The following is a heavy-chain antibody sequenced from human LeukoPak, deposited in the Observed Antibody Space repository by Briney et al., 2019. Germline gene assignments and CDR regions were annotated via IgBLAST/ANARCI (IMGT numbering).Heavy chain of an antibody. Sequence: PGGSLRLSCAASGFTFSDYEMNWVRQAPGKGLEWVAVISYDGSNKYYADSVKGRFTISRDSSKNTVYLQMNSLRAEDTAVYYCAKDDYGMDVWGQGTTVTVS. CDR1: GFTFSDYE. J-gene: IGHJ6*02. V-gene: IGHV3-30*18. CDR2: ISYDGSNK. CDR3: AKDDYGMDV.